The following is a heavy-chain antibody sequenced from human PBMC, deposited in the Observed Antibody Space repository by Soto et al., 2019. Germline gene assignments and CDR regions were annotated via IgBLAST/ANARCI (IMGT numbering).Heavy chain of an antibody. J-gene: IGHJ3*02. CDR3: ARDHGVYYGSGRGGAFAI. CDR1: GGSISSYY. Sequence: SETLSLTCTVSGGSISSYYWSWIRQPPGKGLEWIGYIYYSGSTNYNPSLKSRVTISVDTSKNQFSLKLSSVTAADTAVYYCARDHGVYYGSGRGGAFAIWAQGTMVTVS. V-gene: IGHV4-59*01. D-gene: IGHD3-10*01. CDR2: IYYSGST.